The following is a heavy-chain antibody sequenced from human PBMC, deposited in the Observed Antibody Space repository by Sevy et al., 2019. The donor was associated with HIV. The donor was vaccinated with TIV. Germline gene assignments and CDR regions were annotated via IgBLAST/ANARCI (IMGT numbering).Heavy chain of an antibody. Sequence: GGSLRLSCAASGFSFNNYGMHWVRQAPGKGLEWVAAISNDGSNKHYAESGKGRFTISRDNSKNTLSLQMNSLRVGDTDIYYCLKARGVTWTAPTHLDAMDVWGQGTTVTVSS. CDR1: GFSFNNYG. V-gene: IGHV3-30*18. D-gene: IGHD3-10*01. CDR2: ISNDGSNK. J-gene: IGHJ6*02. CDR3: LKARGVTWTAPTHLDAMDV.